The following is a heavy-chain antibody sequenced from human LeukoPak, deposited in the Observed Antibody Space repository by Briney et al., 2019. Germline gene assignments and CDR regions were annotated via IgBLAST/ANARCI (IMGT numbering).Heavy chain of an antibody. CDR1: GGSFSGDY. CDR3: ARVRYCSTNRCYDREFDN. V-gene: IGHV4-59*01. D-gene: IGHD2-2*01. CDR2: IYYSGNT. J-gene: IGHJ4*02. Sequence: SETLSLTCAVYGGSFSGDYWSWIRQPPGKGLEWIGYIYYSGNTNYNPSLKSRVTISVDTSKNQFSLKLNSVTAADTAVYYCARVRYCSTNRCYDREFDNWGQGTLVTVSS.